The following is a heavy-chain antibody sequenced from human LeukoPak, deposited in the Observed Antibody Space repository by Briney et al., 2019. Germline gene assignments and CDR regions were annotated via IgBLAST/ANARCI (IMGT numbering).Heavy chain of an antibody. CDR1: GFTFDDYA. CDR2: ISWNSGST. CDR3: AKEGTYDSSGYSSVNFDY. Sequence: PGGSLRLSCAASGFTFDDYAMHWVRQAPGKGLEWVSGISWNSGSTGYADSVKGRFTISRDNAKNSLYLQMNSLRAEDTALYYCAKEGTYDSSGYSSVNFDYWGQGTLVTVSS. V-gene: IGHV3-9*01. D-gene: IGHD3-22*01. J-gene: IGHJ4*02.